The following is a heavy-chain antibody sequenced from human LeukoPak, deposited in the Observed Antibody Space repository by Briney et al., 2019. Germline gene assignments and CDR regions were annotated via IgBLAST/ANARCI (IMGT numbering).Heavy chain of an antibody. Sequence: PGGSLRLSCAAFGFTFSSYSMNWVRQAPGKGLEWISYITSSSSTIYYADSVKGRFTISRDNAKNSLFLQMNSLRDEDTAVYHCAISDSLWGQGTLVTVSS. V-gene: IGHV3-48*02. D-gene: IGHD3-22*01. CDR3: AISDSL. CDR1: GFTFSSYS. J-gene: IGHJ4*02. CDR2: ITSSSSTI.